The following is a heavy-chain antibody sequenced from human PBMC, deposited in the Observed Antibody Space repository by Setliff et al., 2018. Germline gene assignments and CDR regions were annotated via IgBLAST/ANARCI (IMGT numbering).Heavy chain of an antibody. CDR2: INPHGSEK. CDR3: ARAVTIFGVITPIYFYYMDV. Sequence: LRLSCGASGLSYINDWVSWVRQAPGKGLEWLASINPHGSEKYYADSVKGRFTISRGNAKNSLYLQINSLRAEDTALFYCARAVTIFGVITPIYFYYMDVWGKGTTVTVSS. CDR1: GLSYINDW. V-gene: IGHV3-7*01. J-gene: IGHJ6*03. D-gene: IGHD3-3*01.